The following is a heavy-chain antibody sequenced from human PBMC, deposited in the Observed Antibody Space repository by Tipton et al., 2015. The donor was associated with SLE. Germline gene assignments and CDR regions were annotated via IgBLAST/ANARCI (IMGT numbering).Heavy chain of an antibody. D-gene: IGHD3-22*01. CDR2: ISGSGGST. Sequence: SLRLSCAASGFTFSSYAMSWVRQAPGKGLEWVSAISGSGGSTYYADSVKGRFTISRDNSKNTLYLQMNSLRAEDTAVYYCAKARFQYYYDSSGYYYYFDYWGQGTLVTVSS. J-gene: IGHJ4*02. CDR3: AKARFQYYYDSSGYYYYFDY. V-gene: IGHV3-23*01. CDR1: GFTFSSYA.